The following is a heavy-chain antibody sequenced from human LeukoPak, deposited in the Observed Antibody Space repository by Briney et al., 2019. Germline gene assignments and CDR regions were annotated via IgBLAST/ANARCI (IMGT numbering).Heavy chain of an antibody. V-gene: IGHV4-31*03. CDR3: ARDWGMTTHPSRNAFDI. J-gene: IGHJ3*02. Sequence: SQTLSLTCTVSGGSISSGGYYWSWIRQHPGKGLEWIGYIYYSGSTYYNPSLKSRVTISVDTSKNQFSLKLSSVTAADTAVYYCARDWGMTTHPSRNAFDIWGQGTMVTISS. CDR1: GGSISSGGYY. CDR2: IYYSGST. D-gene: IGHD3-16*01.